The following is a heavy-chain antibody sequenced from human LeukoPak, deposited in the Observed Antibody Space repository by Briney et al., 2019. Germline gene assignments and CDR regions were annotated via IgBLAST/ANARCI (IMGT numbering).Heavy chain of an antibody. CDR1: GFTFSSYA. CDR2: ISGSGGST. Sequence: GGSLGLSCAASGFTFSSYAMSWVRQAPGKGLEWVSAISGSGGSTYYADSVKGRFTISRDNSKNTLYLQMNSLRAEDTAVYYCAKGQHIVVVTALDYWGQGTLVTVSS. V-gene: IGHV3-23*01. CDR3: AKGQHIVVVTALDY. D-gene: IGHD2-21*02. J-gene: IGHJ4*02.